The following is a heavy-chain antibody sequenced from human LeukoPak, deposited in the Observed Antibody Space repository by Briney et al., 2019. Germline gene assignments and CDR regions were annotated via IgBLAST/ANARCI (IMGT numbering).Heavy chain of an antibody. CDR2: IYYSGTT. Sequence: PSQTLSLTCTVSGDSISSGGYYWTWIRQHPGKGLEWIGYIYYSGTTYYNPSLKSRVTMSVDTSQNQFSLKLSSVTAADTAVYYCARAPPFDYWGQGTLVTVSS. V-gene: IGHV4-31*03. CDR1: GDSISSGGYY. CDR3: ARAPPFDY. J-gene: IGHJ4*02.